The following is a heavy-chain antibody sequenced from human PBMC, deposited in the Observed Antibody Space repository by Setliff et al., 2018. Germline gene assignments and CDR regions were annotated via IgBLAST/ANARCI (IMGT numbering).Heavy chain of an antibody. CDR3: TTYTRGSYGYPVDAYDM. D-gene: IGHD5-18*01. CDR2: MKHDGGEK. CDR1: GFTFSSHG. Sequence: GGSLRLSCAASGFTFSSHGMSWVRQAPAKGLEWVANMKHDGGEKYYVDSVKGRFTISRDDSKNTLYVQMNSLKTEDTAVYYCTTYTRGSYGYPVDAYDMWGQGTMVTVSS. V-gene: IGHV3-7*03. J-gene: IGHJ3*02.